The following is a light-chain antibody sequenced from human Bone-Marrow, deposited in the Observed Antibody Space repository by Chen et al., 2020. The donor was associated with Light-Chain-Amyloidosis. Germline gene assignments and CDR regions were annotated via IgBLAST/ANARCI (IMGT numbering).Light chain of an antibody. V-gene: IGLV2-18*02. Sequence: QSALTQPPPVSGSPGQSVTTSCTGPSSAIGNWNRVPWHQQPPGTAPKLMVYEVSNRPSGVPDRFSGSKSGNTASLTISGLQAEDEANYYCSSFTNSNTLVFGGGTRLTVL. CDR2: EVS. CDR3: SSFTNSNTLV. CDR1: SSAIGNWNR. J-gene: IGLJ3*02.